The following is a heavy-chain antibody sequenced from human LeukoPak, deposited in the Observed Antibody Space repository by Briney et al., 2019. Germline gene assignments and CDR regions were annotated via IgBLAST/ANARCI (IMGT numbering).Heavy chain of an antibody. J-gene: IGHJ6*02. CDR3: ARDKVVVPAAMAYYYYYGMDV. CDR2: ISSSSSYI. Sequence: GGSLRLSCAASGFTFSSYWMSWVRQAPGKGLEWVSSISSSSSYIYYADSVKGRFTISRDNAKNSLYLQMNSLRAEDTAVYYCARDKVVVPAAMAYYYYYGMDVWGQGTTVTVSS. V-gene: IGHV3-21*01. D-gene: IGHD2-2*01. CDR1: GFTFSSYW.